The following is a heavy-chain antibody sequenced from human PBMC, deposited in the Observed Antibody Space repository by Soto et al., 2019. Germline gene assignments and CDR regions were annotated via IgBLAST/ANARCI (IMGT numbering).Heavy chain of an antibody. J-gene: IGHJ6*02. D-gene: IGHD3-16*01. Sequence: GGSLRLSCAASGFTFSSYAMSWVRQAPGKGLEWVSAISGSGGSTYYADSVKGRFTISRDNSKNTLYLQMNSLRAEDTAVYYCAKDLMDDYVWGSYTPYGMDVWGQGTTVTVSS. CDR2: ISGSGGST. V-gene: IGHV3-23*01. CDR1: GFTFSSYA. CDR3: AKDLMDDYVWGSYTPYGMDV.